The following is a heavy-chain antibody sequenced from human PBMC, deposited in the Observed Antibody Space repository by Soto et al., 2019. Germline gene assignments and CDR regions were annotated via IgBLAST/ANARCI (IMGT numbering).Heavy chain of an antibody. CDR2: IYYSGST. V-gene: IGHV4-59*05. D-gene: IGHD1-1*01. CDR3: ARRYGYSFDY. Sequence: SETLSLTCTVSGGSMISYYWSWIRQPPGKGLEWIGSIYYSGSTYYNPSLKSRVTISVDTSKNQFSLKLSSVTAADTAVYYCARRYGYSFDYWRQGTLVTVSS. CDR1: GGSMISYY. J-gene: IGHJ4*02.